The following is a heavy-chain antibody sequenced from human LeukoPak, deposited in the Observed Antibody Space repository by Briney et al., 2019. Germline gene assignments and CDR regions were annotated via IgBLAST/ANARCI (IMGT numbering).Heavy chain of an antibody. V-gene: IGHV1-3*01. CDR2: VNAGNGNT. CDR3: ATMSLWELSLYNWFDP. CDR1: GYTFTSYA. Sequence: ASVKVSCKASGYTFTSYAMHWVRQSPGQRLEWMGWVNAGNGNTKYSQKFQGRVTITRDTSASTAYMELSSLRSEDTAVYYCATMSLWELSLYNWFDPWGQGTLVTVSS. D-gene: IGHD3-16*02. J-gene: IGHJ5*02.